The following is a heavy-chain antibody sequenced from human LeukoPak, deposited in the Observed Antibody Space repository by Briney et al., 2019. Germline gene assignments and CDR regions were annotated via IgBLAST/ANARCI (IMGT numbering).Heavy chain of an antibody. V-gene: IGHV4-39*01. Sequence: SETLSLTCTVSGGFVTSYGYYWGWIRQPPGKGLEWIGSISYGGTTYFNSSLQSRVTISVDTSKNQFSLNLGSVTAADTALYYCARHGHGAKFDYWGQGTLVTVSS. CDR2: ISYGGTT. D-gene: IGHD4-17*01. CDR1: GGFVTSYGYY. J-gene: IGHJ4*02. CDR3: ARHGHGAKFDY.